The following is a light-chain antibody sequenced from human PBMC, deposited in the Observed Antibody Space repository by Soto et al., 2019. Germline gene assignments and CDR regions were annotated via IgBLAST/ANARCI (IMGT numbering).Light chain of an antibody. CDR3: TSYTSSNTVV. CDR2: DIS. V-gene: IGLV2-14*01. CDR1: SSDVGGYNF. Sequence: ALTQPASVSGSPGQSITISCTGTSSDVGGYNFVSWYQHHPGRAPKLIIYDISNRPSGVSSRFAGSKSGNTASLTISGLQAEDEADYYCTSYTSSNTVVFGGGTKLTVL. J-gene: IGLJ2*01.